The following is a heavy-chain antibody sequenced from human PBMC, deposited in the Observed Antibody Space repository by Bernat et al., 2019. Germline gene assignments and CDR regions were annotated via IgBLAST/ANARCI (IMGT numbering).Heavy chain of an antibody. V-gene: IGHV3-48*01. CDR3: ARDASGCSSTSCSLGWFDP. Sequence: EVQLVESGGGLVQPGGSLRLSCAASGFTFSSYSMNWVRQAPGKGLEWISYISSSSSTIYYADSMKGRFTRSRDNAKNSLYLQMNSLRAEDTAVYYCARDASGCSSTSCSLGWFDPWGQGTLVTVSS. CDR2: ISSSSSTI. D-gene: IGHD2-2*01. J-gene: IGHJ5*02. CDR1: GFTFSSYS.